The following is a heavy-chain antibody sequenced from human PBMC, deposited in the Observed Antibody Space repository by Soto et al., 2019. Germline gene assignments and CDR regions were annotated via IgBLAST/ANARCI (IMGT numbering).Heavy chain of an antibody. D-gene: IGHD1-1*01. J-gene: IGHJ6*02. V-gene: IGHV3-30*18. CDR2: ISFDGSNK. CDR1: GFTFSSFG. CDR3: AKDTSKYSNNWPAYYGLDV. Sequence: QVQLVESGGGLVQPGRSLRLSCAASGFTFSSFGMHWVRQAPGKGLEWVAFISFDGSNKYYADSVKGRFTISRDNSKNTLSLQMNSLKAEDTAVYYCAKDTSKYSNNWPAYYGLDVWGQGTTVTVSS.